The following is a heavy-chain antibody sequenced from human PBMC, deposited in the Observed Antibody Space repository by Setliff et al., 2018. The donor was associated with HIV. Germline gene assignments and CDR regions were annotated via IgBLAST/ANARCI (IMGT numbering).Heavy chain of an antibody. CDR1: GFTFSSYA. CDR3: ARANELLTRFSYYYYYMDV. Sequence: LRLSCAASGFTFSSYAMHWVRQAPGKGLEWVAVISYDGSNKYHADSVKGRFTISRDNSKNSLYPQMNSLKAEDTAVYYCARANELLTRFSYYYYYMDVWGEGTTVTVSS. J-gene: IGHJ6*03. D-gene: IGHD2-15*01. CDR2: ISYDGSNK. V-gene: IGHV3-30*07.